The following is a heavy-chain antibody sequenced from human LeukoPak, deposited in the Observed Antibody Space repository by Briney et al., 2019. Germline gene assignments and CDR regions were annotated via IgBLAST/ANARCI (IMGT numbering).Heavy chain of an antibody. CDR3: GRSPRGGLSLHFDS. D-gene: IGHD3-16*02. CDR2: VYSFGST. Sequence: SETLSLTCTVSGASISRGSYSYSWIRQPAGKGLEWIGRVYSFGSTNSNPSLKSRVTISLDTSKNQFSLKLNSVTAADTAVYYCGRSPRGGLSLHFDSWGQGTLVTVSS. J-gene: IGHJ4*02. V-gene: IGHV4-61*02. CDR1: GASISRGSYS.